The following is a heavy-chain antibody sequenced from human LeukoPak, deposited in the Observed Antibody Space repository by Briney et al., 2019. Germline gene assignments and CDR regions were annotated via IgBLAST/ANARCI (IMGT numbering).Heavy chain of an antibody. D-gene: IGHD1-7*01. CDR2: INPNSGAT. J-gene: IGHJ4*02. V-gene: IGHV1-2*06. CDR3: ARGRDWNYLY. Sequence: ASVKVSCKASGSTFTGYYIHWMRQAPGQGLERMGRINPNSGATNYAQKFQGRVTMTRDTSISTAYMDLSSLTSDDTAVYYCARGRDWNYLYWGQGTLVTVSS. CDR1: GSTFTGYY.